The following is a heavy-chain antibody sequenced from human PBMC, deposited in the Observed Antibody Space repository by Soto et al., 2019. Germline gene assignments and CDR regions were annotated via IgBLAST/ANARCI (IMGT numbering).Heavy chain of an antibody. V-gene: IGHV3-7*05. CDR2: IKQDGSEK. Sequence: EVQLVESGGGLVQPGGSLRLSCAASGFTFSSYWMGWVGQAPGKGLEGLANIKQDGSEKYYVDSVKGRFTISRDNAKNSLYLQMNSLRAEDTAVYYCARDPRYGYGYGDFGFDYWGQGTLVTVSS. CDR3: ARDPRYGYGYGDFGFDY. D-gene: IGHD5-12*01. J-gene: IGHJ4*02. CDR1: GFTFSSYW.